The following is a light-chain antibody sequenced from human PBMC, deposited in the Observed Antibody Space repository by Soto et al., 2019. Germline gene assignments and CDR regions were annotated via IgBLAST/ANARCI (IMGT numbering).Light chain of an antibody. CDR2: SNN. V-gene: IGLV1-44*01. J-gene: IGLJ2*01. CDR1: SSNIGSKS. CDR3: AAWDDSLNVLV. Sequence: QSVLTQPPSVSGTPGQRVTISCSGSSSNIGSKSVSWYQHLPQTAPKLLIYSNNHRPSGVPDRFSGSTSGTSAALAISGLQSDDETQDYCAAWDDSLNVLVFGGGTKLTVL.